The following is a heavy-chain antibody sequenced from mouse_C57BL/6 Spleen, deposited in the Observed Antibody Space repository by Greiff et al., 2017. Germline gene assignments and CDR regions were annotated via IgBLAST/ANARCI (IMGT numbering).Heavy chain of an antibody. CDR1: GFSLTSYG. CDR3: ARTSDYYYAMDY. D-gene: IGHD3-2*02. CDR2: IWSGGST. J-gene: IGHJ4*01. Sequence: VQLQQSGPGLVQPSQSLSITCTVSGFSLTSYGVHWVRPSPGKGLEWLGVIWSGGSTDYNAAFISRLSISKDNSKSQVFFKMNSLQADDTAIYYCARTSDYYYAMDYWGQGTSVTVSS. V-gene: IGHV2-2*01.